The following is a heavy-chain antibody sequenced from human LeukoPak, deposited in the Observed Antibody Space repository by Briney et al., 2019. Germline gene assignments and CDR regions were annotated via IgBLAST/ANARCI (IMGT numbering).Heavy chain of an antibody. CDR1: GYTFTRYY. J-gene: IGHJ6*02. V-gene: IGHV1-46*01. D-gene: IGHD6-13*01. CDR2: INPSGGRT. CDR3: ARDLAIAAAPYGMDV. Sequence: GASVKVSCKASGYTFTRYYLHWVRQAPGQGLEWMGIINPSGGRTNNAQQFRGRVTMTRDTSTSTVYMQLSSLRSEDTAVYYCARDLAIAAAPYGMDVWGQGTTVTVSS.